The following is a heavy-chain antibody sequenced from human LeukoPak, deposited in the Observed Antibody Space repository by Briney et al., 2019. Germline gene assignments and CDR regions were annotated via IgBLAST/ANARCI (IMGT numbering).Heavy chain of an antibody. CDR3: ARDRYCSGGSCYLDY. Sequence: GGSLRLSCAASGFTFTTYCMSWVRQAPGKGPEWVANTKQDGSEKYYVDSVKGRFTISRDNANSSLYLQMNSLRAEDTAVYYCARDRYCSGGSCYLDYWGQGTLVTVSS. CDR2: TKQDGSEK. CDR1: GFTFTTYC. D-gene: IGHD2-15*01. J-gene: IGHJ4*02. V-gene: IGHV3-7*04.